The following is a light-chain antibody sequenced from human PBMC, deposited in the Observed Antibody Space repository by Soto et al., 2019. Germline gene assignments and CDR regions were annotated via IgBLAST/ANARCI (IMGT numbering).Light chain of an antibody. V-gene: IGKV3-15*01. CDR1: QSVGSN. J-gene: IGKJ3*01. CDR3: QQYTKWPR. Sequence: EIVMTQSPATLSVSPGERTTLSCRASQSVGSNLAWYQQKPGQAPRLLIYGASTRANGIPARFSGTGSGTEFTLTISSLQSDDFALYYCQQYTKWPRFGPGTKGDIK. CDR2: GAS.